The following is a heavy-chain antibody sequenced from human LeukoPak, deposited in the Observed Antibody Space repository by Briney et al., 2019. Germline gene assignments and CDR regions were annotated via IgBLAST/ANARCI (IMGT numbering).Heavy chain of an antibody. J-gene: IGHJ6*02. CDR2: IKQDGSEK. D-gene: IGHD3-10*01. V-gene: IGHV3-7*01. CDR3: AKDLGLRAYHYYGMDV. Sequence: GGSLRLSCAASGFTFSSYWMSWVRQAPGKGLEWVANIKQDGSEKYYVDSVKGRFTISRDNAKNSLYLQMNSLRVEDTAVYYCAKDLGLRAYHYYGMDVWGQGTTVTVSS. CDR1: GFTFSSYW.